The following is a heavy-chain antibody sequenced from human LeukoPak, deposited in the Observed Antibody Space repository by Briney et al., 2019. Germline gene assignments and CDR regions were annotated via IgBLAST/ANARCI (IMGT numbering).Heavy chain of an antibody. V-gene: IGHV4-39*01. D-gene: IGHD1-26*01. CDR2: IYYSGST. J-gene: IGHJ3*02. Sequence: SETLSLTCTVSGGSISSSSYYWGWIRQPPGKGLEWIGSIYYSGSTYYNPSLKSRVTISVDTSKNQFSLKLSSVTAADTAVYYCARSFGSGSRSVGAFDIWGQGTMVTVSS. CDR1: GGSISSSSYY. CDR3: ARSFGSGSRSVGAFDI.